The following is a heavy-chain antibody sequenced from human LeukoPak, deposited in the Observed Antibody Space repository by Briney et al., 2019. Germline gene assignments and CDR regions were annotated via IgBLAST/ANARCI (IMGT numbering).Heavy chain of an antibody. CDR2: IYTRGST. V-gene: IGHV4-61*02. CDR3: VRRGGTLDAFDI. J-gene: IGHJ3*02. CDR1: SGSITSGSYY. Sequence: PSQTLSLTYTVSSGSITSGSYYWSWVRQPAGKGLEWIGRIYTRGSTTYNPSLQSRVTISLDKSKNLFSLNLSSVTAADTAVYYCVRRGGTLDAFDIWGQGTMVSVSS. D-gene: IGHD3-10*01.